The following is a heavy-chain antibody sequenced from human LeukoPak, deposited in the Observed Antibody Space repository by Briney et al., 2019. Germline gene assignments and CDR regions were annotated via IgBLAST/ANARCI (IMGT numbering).Heavy chain of an antibody. CDR2: IYHSGST. CDR1: GYSISSGYY. D-gene: IGHD1-26*01. CDR3: ASRIVGAYDAFDI. V-gene: IGHV4-38-2*01. J-gene: IGHJ3*02. Sequence: PSETLSLTCAVSGYSISSGYYWGWIRQPPGKGLEWIGSIYHSGSTYYNPSLKSRVTISVDTSKNQFSLKLSSVTAADTAVYYCASRIVGAYDAFDIGGQGTMVTVSS.